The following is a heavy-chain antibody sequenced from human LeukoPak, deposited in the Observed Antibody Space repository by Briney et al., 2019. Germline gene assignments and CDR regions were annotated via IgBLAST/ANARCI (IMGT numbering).Heavy chain of an antibody. CDR3: ARSSFGDYARWFDP. J-gene: IGHJ5*02. D-gene: IGHD4-17*01. Sequence: SETLSLTCNVSGASIISYYWSWIRQSAGRELEWIGRIHTTGSTNLNPSFKSRVTLSRDTSKNQLSLKLSSVTAADTAVYYCARSSFGDYARWFDPWGPGTLVTVSS. CDR2: IHTTGST. V-gene: IGHV4-4*07. CDR1: GASIISYY.